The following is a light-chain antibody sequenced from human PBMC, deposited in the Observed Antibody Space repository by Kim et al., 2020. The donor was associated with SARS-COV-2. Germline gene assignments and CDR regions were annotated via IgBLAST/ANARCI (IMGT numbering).Light chain of an antibody. V-gene: IGKV1-39*01. J-gene: IGKJ2*01. Sequence: DIQMTQSPSSLSASVGDRVTITCRASQSISSYLNWYQQKPGKALKLLIYAASSLQSGVPSRFSGSGSGTDFTLTISSLQPEDFATYYCQQSYSTPRNTFGQGTKLEI. CDR2: AAS. CDR1: QSISSY. CDR3: QQSYSTPRNT.